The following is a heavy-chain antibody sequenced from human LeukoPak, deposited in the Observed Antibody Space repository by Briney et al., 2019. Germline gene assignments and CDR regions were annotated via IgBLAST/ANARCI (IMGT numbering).Heavy chain of an antibody. CDR3: ARAIVAWFDP. J-gene: IGHJ5*02. CDR1: GGSISSGGYY. D-gene: IGHD5-12*01. Sequence: SQTLSPTCTVSGGSISSGGYYWSWIRQHPGKGLEWIGYIYYSGSTYYNPSLKSRVTISVDTSKNQFSLKLSSVTAADTAVYYCARAIVAWFDPWGQGTLVTVSS. CDR2: IYYSGST. V-gene: IGHV4-31*03.